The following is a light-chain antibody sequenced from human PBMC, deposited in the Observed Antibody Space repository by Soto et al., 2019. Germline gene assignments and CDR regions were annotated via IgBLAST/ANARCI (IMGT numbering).Light chain of an antibody. CDR2: GAY. Sequence: ENVVTRCPGNVPLSIGKGANLACRASQSVSSSYLAWYQQKPGQAPRLLIYGAYSRANGIPDRFSGSGSGTDCSLAISRLESEDLATYFSQQKYRVPRTFGQGTKVDIK. V-gene: IGKV3-20*01. CDR1: QSVSSSY. CDR3: QQKYRVPRT. J-gene: IGKJ1*01.